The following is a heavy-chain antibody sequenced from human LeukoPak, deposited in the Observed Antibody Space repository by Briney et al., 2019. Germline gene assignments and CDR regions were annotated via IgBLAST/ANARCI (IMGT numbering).Heavy chain of an antibody. V-gene: IGHV1-69*13. CDR1: GGTFSSYA. J-gene: IGHJ3*02. Sequence: ASVKVSCKASGGTFSSYAISWVRQAPGQGLEWMGGIIPIFGTANYAQKFQGRVTITADESTGTAYMELSSLRSEDTAVYYCARGLIEMATIGHDAFDIWGQGTMVTVSS. CDR2: IIPIFGTA. D-gene: IGHD5-24*01. CDR3: ARGLIEMATIGHDAFDI.